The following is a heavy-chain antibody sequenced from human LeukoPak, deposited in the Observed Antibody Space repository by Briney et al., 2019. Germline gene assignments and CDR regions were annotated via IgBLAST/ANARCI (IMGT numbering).Heavy chain of an antibody. D-gene: IGHD5-18*01. J-gene: IGHJ4*02. V-gene: IGHV4-34*01. Sequence: SETLSLTCTVSGGSISSYYWSWIRQPPGKGLEWIGEINHGGSTNYNPSLKSRVTISVDTSKNQFSLKLSSVTAADTAVYYCASLKEDTAMDKPIDYWGQGTLVTVSS. CDR3: ASLKEDTAMDKPIDY. CDR1: GGSISSYY. CDR2: INHGGST.